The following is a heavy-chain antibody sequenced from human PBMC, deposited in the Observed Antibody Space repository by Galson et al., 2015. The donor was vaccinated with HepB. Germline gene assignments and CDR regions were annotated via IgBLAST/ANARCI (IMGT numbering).Heavy chain of an antibody. Sequence: SVKVSCKVSGYTLTKLSMHWVRQAPGKGLEWMGGFDPEDGETICAQKFQGRVTMTEDTSTDTAYMELSSLRSEDTAVYYCARAYCGGDCSSRGISTNYYYYYMDVWGKGATVTVSS. J-gene: IGHJ6*03. CDR2: FDPEDGET. CDR1: GYTLTKLS. V-gene: IGHV1-24*01. CDR3: ARAYCGGDCSSRGISTNYYYYYMDV. D-gene: IGHD2-21*01.